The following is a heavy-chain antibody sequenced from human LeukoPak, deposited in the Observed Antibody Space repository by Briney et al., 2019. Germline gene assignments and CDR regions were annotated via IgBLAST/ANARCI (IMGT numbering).Heavy chain of an antibody. CDR1: GGSFSGYY. V-gene: IGHV4-30-4*01. J-gene: IGHJ4*02. Sequence: PSETLSLTCAVYGGSFSGYYWSWIRQPPGKGLEWIGYIYYSGSTYYNPSLKSRVTISVDTSKNQFSLKLSSVTAADTAVYYCATIDFWSGYYYFDYWGQGTLVTVSS. CDR3: ATIDFWSGYYYFDY. D-gene: IGHD3-3*01. CDR2: IYYSGST.